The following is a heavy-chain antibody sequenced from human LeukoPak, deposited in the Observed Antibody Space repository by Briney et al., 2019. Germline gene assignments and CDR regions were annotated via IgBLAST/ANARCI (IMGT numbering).Heavy chain of an antibody. CDR2: ISGYNGDT. CDR3: ARDGAYHDSSGSYYAVGDDY. D-gene: IGHD3-22*01. V-gene: IGHV1-18*01. CDR1: GYTFGSYG. Sequence: ASVKVSCKTSGYTFGSYGITWVRQAPAQGLEWMGWISGYNGDTNYAQKVQGRVTMTTDTSTSTAYLELRSLRSDDTAVYYCARDGAYHDSSGSYYAVGDDYWGQGTLVTVSS. J-gene: IGHJ4*02.